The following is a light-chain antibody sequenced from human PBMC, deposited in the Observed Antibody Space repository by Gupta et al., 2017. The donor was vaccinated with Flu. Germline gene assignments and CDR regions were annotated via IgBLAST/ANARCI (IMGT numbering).Light chain of an antibody. CDR1: QGINHY. Sequence: DIQLTQSPSFLSASVGDRVTITCRASQGINHYLAWYQQKPGKAPQLLIYAASILKSGVPLRFSGSGSGTEFTLTISSLQPEDFATYYCQQLNSYPRTFGQGTKVEIK. CDR2: AAS. CDR3: QQLNSYPRT. V-gene: IGKV1-9*01. J-gene: IGKJ1*01.